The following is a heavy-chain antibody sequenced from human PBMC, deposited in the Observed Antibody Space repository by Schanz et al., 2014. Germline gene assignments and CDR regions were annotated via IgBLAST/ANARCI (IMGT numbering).Heavy chain of an antibody. CDR2: MYINSGST. CDR1: GFTVNTNY. J-gene: IGHJ3*01. V-gene: IGHV3-53*01. D-gene: IGHD5-12*01. Sequence: EVQLVESGGGLIQPGGSLRLSCAVSGFTVNTNYMSWVRQARGKGLEWISSMYINSGSTLYADSVKGRFIISRDSSKNTLFLQMNRLRAEDTAVYFCARDGGRDGYNLAFDVWGQGTLVTVSS. CDR3: ARDGGRDGYNLAFDV.